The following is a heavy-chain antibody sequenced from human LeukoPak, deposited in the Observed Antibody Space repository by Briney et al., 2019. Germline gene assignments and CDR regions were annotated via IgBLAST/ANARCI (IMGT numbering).Heavy chain of an antibody. CDR2: IYYSGST. V-gene: IGHV4-59*01. CDR3: ARDYDGSSLFDY. D-gene: IGHD6-6*01. Sequence: PSETLSLTCTVSGGSISSYYWSWIRQPPGKGLEWIGYIYYSGSTNYNPSLKSRVTISVDTSKNQFSLKLSSVTAADTAVYYCARDYDGSSLFDYWGQGTLVTVSS. J-gene: IGHJ4*02. CDR1: GGSISSYY.